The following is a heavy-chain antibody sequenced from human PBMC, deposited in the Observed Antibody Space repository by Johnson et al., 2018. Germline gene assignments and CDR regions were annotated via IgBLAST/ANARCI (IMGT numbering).Heavy chain of an antibody. Sequence: QVQLVESGGGVVQPGRSLRLSCVASGFTFSSYGMHWVRQAPGKGLEWVAVISYDGTNKYYADSVKGRFTVSRDNSKNTLYLQMNSLRAEDTAVYYCAKDGSVKRLYYYYYYRDGWGKGTTVTVSS. V-gene: IGHV3-33*05. D-gene: IGHD4-17*01. CDR2: ISYDGTNK. CDR3: AKDGSVKRLYYYYYYRDG. CDR1: GFTFSSYG. J-gene: IGHJ6*03.